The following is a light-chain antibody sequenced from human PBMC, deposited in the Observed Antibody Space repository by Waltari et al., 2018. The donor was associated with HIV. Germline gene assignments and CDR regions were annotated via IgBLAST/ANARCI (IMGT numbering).Light chain of an antibody. CDR1: RPNIGAGYD. V-gene: IGLV1-40*01. CDR2: GNS. Sequence: QSVLTQPPSVSGAPGPRVTISRTGSRPNIGAGYDVHWYQQLPGTAPKLLIYGNSDRPSGVPDRFSGSKSGTSASLAITGLQAEDEADYFCQSYDSSLSGVIFGGGTKLTVL. CDR3: QSYDSSLSGVI. J-gene: IGLJ2*01.